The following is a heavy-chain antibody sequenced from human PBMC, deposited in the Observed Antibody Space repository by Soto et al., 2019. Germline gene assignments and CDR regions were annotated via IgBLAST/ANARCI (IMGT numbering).Heavy chain of an antibody. J-gene: IGHJ3*02. CDR2: IKSKTDSGTT. V-gene: IGHV3-15*01. CDR3: TTDSYYYDSSGYYYDLFLESIEGPEPHDDFDI. CDR1: GFTFSNAW. Sequence: PGGSLRLSCAASGFTFSNAWMSWVRQAPGKXLEWVGRIKSKTDSGTTDYAAPVKGRFTISRDDSKNTLYLQMNSLKTEDTAVYYCTTDSYYYDSSGYYYDLFLESIEGPEPHDDFDIWGQGTMVTVSS. D-gene: IGHD3-22*01.